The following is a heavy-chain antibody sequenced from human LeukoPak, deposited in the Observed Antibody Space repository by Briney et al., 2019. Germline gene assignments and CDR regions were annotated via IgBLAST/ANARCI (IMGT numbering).Heavy chain of an antibody. CDR2: VSPKTGDR. V-gene: IGHV1-8*01. J-gene: IGHJ5*02. CDR3: ARTPPKGDIDT. CDR1: GYSFSNFH. D-gene: IGHD2-21*02. Sequence: ASVKISCKASGYSFSNFHTNWVRQASGQGLEWIGWVSPKTGDRGYALKFQGRVTMTSDTSETTVYMEVRSLTSEGTAVYYCARTPPKGDIDTWGQGTMVTVSS.